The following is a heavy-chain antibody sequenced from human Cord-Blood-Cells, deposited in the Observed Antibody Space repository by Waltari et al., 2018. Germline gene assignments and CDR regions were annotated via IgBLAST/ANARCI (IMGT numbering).Heavy chain of an antibody. CDR1: GWSFSGHY. V-gene: IGHV4-34*01. CDR2: IKHSGST. Sequence: QVQPQQWGAGLLKPSETLSLTCAAYGWSFSGHYWSWFRQPPGKGLEWIGEIKHSGSTNYNPSLKSRVTISVDTSKNQFSLKLSSVTAADTAVYYCARGGNVVVPAAIEEIDYWGQGTLVTVSS. D-gene: IGHD2-2*01. CDR3: ARGGNVVVPAAIEEIDY. J-gene: IGHJ4*02.